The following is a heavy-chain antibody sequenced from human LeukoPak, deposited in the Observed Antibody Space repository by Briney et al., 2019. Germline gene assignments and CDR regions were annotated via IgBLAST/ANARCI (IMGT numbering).Heavy chain of an antibody. D-gene: IGHD3-16*01. V-gene: IGHV5-51*01. J-gene: IGHJ4*02. Sequence: GESLKISCKGSGYSFTINWIGWVRQVPGKGLEWMGIIYPGDSDTRYSPSFQGQVTISADRSSSTAYLQWSSLKASDTAMFYCARTPNNSPFDYVSWGQGTLVTVSS. CDR3: ARTPNNSPFDYVS. CDR2: IYPGDSDT. CDR1: GYSFTINW.